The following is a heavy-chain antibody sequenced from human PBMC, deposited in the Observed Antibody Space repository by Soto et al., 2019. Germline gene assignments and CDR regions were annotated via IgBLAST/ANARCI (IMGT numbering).Heavy chain of an antibody. V-gene: IGHV1-2*04. CDR3: AREVVVGYYYYGMDV. D-gene: IGHD2-2*01. J-gene: IGHJ6*02. Sequence: ASVKVSCKASGYTFTGYYMHWVRQAPGQGLEWMGWINPNSGGTNYAQKFQGWVTMTRDTSISTAYMELSRLRSDDTAVYYCAREVVVGYYYYGMDVWGQGTTVTVYS. CDR2: INPNSGGT. CDR1: GYTFTGYY.